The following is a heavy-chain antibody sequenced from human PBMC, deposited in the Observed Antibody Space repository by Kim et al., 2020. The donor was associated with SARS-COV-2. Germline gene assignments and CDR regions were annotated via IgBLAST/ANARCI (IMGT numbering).Heavy chain of an antibody. CDR1: GFTFSSYS. CDR2: ISSSSSYI. Sequence: GGSLRLSCAASGFTFSSYSMNWVRQAPGKGLEWVSSISSSSSYIYYADSVKGRFTISRDNAKNSLYLQMNSLRAEDTAVYYCARELKYRGTVTTRLEYYYGMDVWGQGTTVTVSS. CDR3: ARELKYRGTVTTRLEYYYGMDV. D-gene: IGHD4-17*01. V-gene: IGHV3-21*01. J-gene: IGHJ6*02.